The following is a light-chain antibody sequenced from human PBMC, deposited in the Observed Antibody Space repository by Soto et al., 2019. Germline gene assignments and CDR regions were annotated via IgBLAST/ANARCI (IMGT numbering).Light chain of an antibody. CDR2: TAS. V-gene: IGKV1-5*03. J-gene: IGKJ1*01. CDR1: QSISSW. Sequence: DIQITQSPSTLSASVGDRVTITCRASQSISSWLAWYQQKTGKPPKLLIYTASTLQSGVPSRFRGSGSGAEFTLTISRLQPEDFATYYCQQYNTSPWTFGQGTKVDIK. CDR3: QQYNTSPWT.